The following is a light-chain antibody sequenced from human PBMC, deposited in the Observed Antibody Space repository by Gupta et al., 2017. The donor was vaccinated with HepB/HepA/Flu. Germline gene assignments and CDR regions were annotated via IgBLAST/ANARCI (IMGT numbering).Light chain of an antibody. Sequence: EIVLTQSPGTLSLSPGARATLSCRASQSVRSNQLAWYQQKPGQAPRLLIYGASSRASSLPDRFSGSGSGTEFALTISRLESEDFAVYYCQQNGSSPSFGQGTKVEIK. CDR2: GAS. J-gene: IGKJ2*01. CDR3: QQNGSSPS. CDR1: QSVRSNQ. V-gene: IGKV3-20*01.